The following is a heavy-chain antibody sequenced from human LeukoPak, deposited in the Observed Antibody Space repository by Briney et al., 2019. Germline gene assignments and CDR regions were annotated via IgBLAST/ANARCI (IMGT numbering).Heavy chain of an antibody. CDR1: GFTVSSNY. CDR3: AKDPLRHYGDSSGDNWFDP. V-gene: IGHV3-53*01. Sequence: GGSLRLSCAASGFTVSSNYMSWVRQAPGKGLEWGSVIYSGGSTYYADSVKGRFTISRDNSKNTLYLKMNSLRAEDTAVYYCAKDPLRHYGDSSGDNWFDPWGQGTLVTVSS. J-gene: IGHJ5*02. CDR2: IYSGGST. D-gene: IGHD4-17*01.